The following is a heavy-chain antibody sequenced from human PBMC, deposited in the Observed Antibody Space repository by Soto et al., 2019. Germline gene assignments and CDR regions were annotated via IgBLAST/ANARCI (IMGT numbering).Heavy chain of an antibody. V-gene: IGHV3-21*02. J-gene: IGHJ4*02. D-gene: IGHD3-22*01. Sequence: EVQLVESGGGLVKPGGSLRLSCAGSGLTLSSYGMSWVRQAPGKGLEWVSSISAITNYKYSADSLKGRFTISRDNAKNSLYLQLNSRRAEDTAVYYCAGGSRDSRMYYDFEYWGQGTLVTVSP. CDR3: AGGSRDSRMYYDFEY. CDR2: ISAITNYK. CDR1: GLTLSSYG.